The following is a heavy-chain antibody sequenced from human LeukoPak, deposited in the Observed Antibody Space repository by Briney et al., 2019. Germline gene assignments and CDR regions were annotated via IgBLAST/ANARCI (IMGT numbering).Heavy chain of an antibody. CDR2: IYSGGST. V-gene: IGHV3-53*04. CDR3: ARVPGWDYYFDY. J-gene: IGHJ4*02. D-gene: IGHD6-19*01. CDR1: GFTVSSNY. Sequence: GGSLRLSCAASGFTVSSNYMSWVRQAPGKGLEWVSVIYSGGSTYYADSVKGRLTISRHNSKNTLYLQMNSLRAEDTAVYYCARVPGWDYYFDYWGQGTLVTVSS.